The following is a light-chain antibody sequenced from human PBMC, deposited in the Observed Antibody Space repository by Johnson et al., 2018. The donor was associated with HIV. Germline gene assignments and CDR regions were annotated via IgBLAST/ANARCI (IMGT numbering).Light chain of an antibody. Sequence: QFVLTQPPSVSAAPGQTVNISCSGNVSNIESYFVSWYQQLPGAAPTLLIYEDNKRPSGIPDRFPGSKSGATATLGITGLQTGDEADYYCGTWDSSLSAFYVFGTGTKVTVL. J-gene: IGLJ1*01. CDR1: VSNIESYF. CDR2: EDN. V-gene: IGLV1-51*02. CDR3: GTWDSSLSAFYV.